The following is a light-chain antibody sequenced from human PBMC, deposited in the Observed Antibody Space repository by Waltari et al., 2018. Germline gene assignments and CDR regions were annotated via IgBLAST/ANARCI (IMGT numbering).Light chain of an antibody. CDR1: TSNIGSNA. CDR2: NNH. Sequence: QSLLTQPASASGTPGQRVTISCSGSTSNIGSNAVNWYQVVPGTAPKLLIYNNHQRPSGVPDRFSGSKSGTSASLAISGLQSDDEADYYCATWDDNLKGLFGGGTKLTVL. V-gene: IGLV1-44*01. J-gene: IGLJ3*02. CDR3: ATWDDNLKGL.